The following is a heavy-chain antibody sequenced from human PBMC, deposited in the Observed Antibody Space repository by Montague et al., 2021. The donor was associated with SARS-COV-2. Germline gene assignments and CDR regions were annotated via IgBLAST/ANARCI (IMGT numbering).Heavy chain of an antibody. CDR3: ARELADYGMDV. CDR2: NNK. V-gene: IGHV3-30-3*01. Sequence: NNKYYADSVKGRFTISRDNSKNTLYLQMNSLRAEYTAVYYCARELADYGMDVWGQGTTVTVS. J-gene: IGHJ6*02.